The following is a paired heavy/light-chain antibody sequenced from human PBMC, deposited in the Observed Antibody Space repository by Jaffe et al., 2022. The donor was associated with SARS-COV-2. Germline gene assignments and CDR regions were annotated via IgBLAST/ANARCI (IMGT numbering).Light chain of an antibody. V-gene: IGKV3-15*01. Sequence: MVMTQSPAILSVSPGERATLSCRASHNVISNLAWYQQKPGQAPRLLIYGASTRATGIPARFSGSGSGTDFTLTINSLQSEDLALYFCQQYNTWPLTFGGGTKVEIK. J-gene: IGKJ4*01. CDR1: HNVISN. CDR2: GAS. CDR3: QQYNTWPLT.
Heavy chain of an antibody. CDR1: TFTFSNYA. J-gene: IGHJ4*02. CDR3: ATVPTLEMSTIPYFEF. Sequence: QVQLVESGGGVVRPGRSLRLSCAASTFTFSNYAVHWVRQAPGKGLDWVAAISYDGTEKHYADSVKGRFAISRDNSKNTLYLQMSSLGGEDTAVYYCATVPTLEMSTIPYFEFWGQGTLVTVSS. D-gene: IGHD1-1*01. V-gene: IGHV3-30*09. CDR2: ISYDGTEK.